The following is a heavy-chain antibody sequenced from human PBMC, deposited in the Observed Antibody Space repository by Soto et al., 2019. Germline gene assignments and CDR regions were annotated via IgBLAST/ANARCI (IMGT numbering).Heavy chain of an antibody. CDR2: IYYSGSI. CDR1: GGSISSYY. J-gene: IGHJ3*02. Sequence: QVQLQESGPGLVKPSETLSLTCTVSGGSISSYYWSWIRQPPGKGLGWIGYIYYSGSINYNPSLTRRVTISVDTSKNQFSLKLSSVTAADTAVYYCAREGGCSSTSCYSGGSDAFDIWGQGTMVTVSS. CDR3: AREGGCSSTSCYSGGSDAFDI. V-gene: IGHV4-59*01. D-gene: IGHD2-2*01.